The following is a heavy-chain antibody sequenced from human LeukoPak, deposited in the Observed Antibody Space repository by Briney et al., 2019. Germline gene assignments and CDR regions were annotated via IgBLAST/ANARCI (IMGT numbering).Heavy chain of an antibody. V-gene: IGHV2-5*01. J-gene: IGHJ4*02. CDR3: AHSLYDSSGYYYFDY. D-gene: IGHD3-22*01. CDR2: NYWNDDK. CDR1: GFSLRTRGVA. Sequence: SGPTLLKPTRTLTLTCTFSGFSLRTRGVAVGWIRQPPGKALEWLSLNYWNDDKRYSPSLKSRLTITKDTSKYRVVLTMTNMDPVDTATYYCAHSLYDSSGYYYFDYWGQGTLVTVSS.